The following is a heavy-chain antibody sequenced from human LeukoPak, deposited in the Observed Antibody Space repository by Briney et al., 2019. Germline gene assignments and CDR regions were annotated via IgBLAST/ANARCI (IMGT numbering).Heavy chain of an antibody. D-gene: IGHD3-3*01. CDR2: ISSSSTI. CDR1: GFTFSSYS. Sequence: GGSLRLSCAASGFTFSSYSMNWVRQAPGKGLEWVSYISSSSTIYYADSVKGRFTISRDNAKNSLYLQMNSLRAEDTAVYYCARDHYDFWSGYYIFDYWRQGTLVTVSS. V-gene: IGHV3-48*01. J-gene: IGHJ4*02. CDR3: ARDHYDFWSGYYIFDY.